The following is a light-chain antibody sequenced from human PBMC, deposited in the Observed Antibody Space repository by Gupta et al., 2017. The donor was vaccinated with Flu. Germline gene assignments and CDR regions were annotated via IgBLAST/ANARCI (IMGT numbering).Light chain of an antibody. V-gene: IGLV2-11*01. J-gene: IGLJ3*02. CDR1: SSAVGGYNY. CDR2: DVR. Sequence: QSALTQPRSVSGCPGQSVTISCTGTSSAVGGYNYLCWYQQHPGKAPRLIIYDVRRRPSGVPNRFSGSKSGSTASLTISGLQAEDEADYYCCSYAGSYTLMFGGGTKLTVL. CDR3: CSYAGSYTLM.